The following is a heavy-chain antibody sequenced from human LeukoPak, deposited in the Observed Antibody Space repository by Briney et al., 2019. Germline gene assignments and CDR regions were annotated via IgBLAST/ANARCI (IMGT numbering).Heavy chain of an antibody. CDR1: GFTVSSNY. J-gene: IGHJ4*02. V-gene: IGHV3-66*04. D-gene: IGHD3-10*01. CDR2: IYSGGST. Sequence: AGGSLRLSCAASGFTVSSNYMSWVRQAPGKGLEWVSVIYSGGSTYYADSVKGRLTISRDNSKNTLYLQMNSLRAEDTAVYYCARLGAYYYGSGIKKYYFDYWGQGTLVTVSS. CDR3: ARLGAYYYGSGIKKYYFDY.